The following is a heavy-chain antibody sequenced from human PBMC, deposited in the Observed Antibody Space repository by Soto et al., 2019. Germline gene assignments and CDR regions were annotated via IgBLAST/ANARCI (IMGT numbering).Heavy chain of an antibody. J-gene: IGHJ4*02. Sequence: ASVKVSCKASGYTFATYDFAWVRQATGQGLEWMGWMNPYTGNTGYAQAFRGRLTMTRNTSITTAYMELSSLTSEDTAVCFCARRLERSGPYYLDSWGQGTLVTVSS. CDR3: ARRLERSGPYYLDS. CDR2: MNPYTGNT. CDR1: GYTFATYD. V-gene: IGHV1-8*01. D-gene: IGHD3-16*01.